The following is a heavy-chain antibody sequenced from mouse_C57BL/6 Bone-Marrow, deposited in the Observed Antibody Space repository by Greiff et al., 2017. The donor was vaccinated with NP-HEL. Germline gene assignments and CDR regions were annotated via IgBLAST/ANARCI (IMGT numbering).Heavy chain of an antibody. CDR2: IDPSDSET. CDR1: GYTFTSYW. V-gene: IGHV1-52*01. CDR3: ARGEGWDDAMDD. J-gene: IGHJ4*01. D-gene: IGHD4-1*01. Sequence: VQLQQPGAELVRPGSSVKLSCKASGYTFTSYWMHWVKQRPIQGLEWIGNIDPSDSETHYNQKFKDKATLTVDNSSSTAYMQLSSLTSEDSAVYYCARGEGWDDAMDDWGQGTSVTVSS.